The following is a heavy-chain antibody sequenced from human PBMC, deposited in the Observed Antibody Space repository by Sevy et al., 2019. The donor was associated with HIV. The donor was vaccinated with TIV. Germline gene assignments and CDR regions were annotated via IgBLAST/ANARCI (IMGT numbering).Heavy chain of an antibody. CDR3: ARDVGIAVAGTPGGMDV. Sequence: SETLSLTCTVSGGSISSYYWSWIRQPAGKGLEWIGRIYTSGSTNYNPSLKSRVTMSVDTSKNQFSLKLSSVTAADTVVYYCARDVGIAVAGTPGGMDVWGHGTTVTVSS. V-gene: IGHV4-4*07. J-gene: IGHJ6*02. D-gene: IGHD6-19*01. CDR1: GGSISSYY. CDR2: IYTSGST.